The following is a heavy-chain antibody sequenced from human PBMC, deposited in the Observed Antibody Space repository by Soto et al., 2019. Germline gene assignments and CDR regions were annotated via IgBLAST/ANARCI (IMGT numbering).Heavy chain of an antibody. CDR1: GFTFSDYW. CDR2: ISNSGDTI. V-gene: IGHV3-23*01. D-gene: IGHD2-15*01. CDR3: AKHLSNGSPDY. Sequence: GGSLRLSCAASGFTFSDYWMSWVRQAPGKGLEWVSGISNSGDTIYYADSVKGRFTISRDNSKNTLYLQMNSLRAEDTAVFYCAKHLSNGSPDYWGQGTLVTVSS. J-gene: IGHJ4*02.